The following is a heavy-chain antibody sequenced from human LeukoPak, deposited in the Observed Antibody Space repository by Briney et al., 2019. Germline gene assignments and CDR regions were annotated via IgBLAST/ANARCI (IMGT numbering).Heavy chain of an antibody. D-gene: IGHD3-22*01. Sequence: SETLSLTCTVSSGSISSGNFYWNWIRQPAGKGLEWIGRIHPSGTTNYNPSLESRVTMSVDASKNQFYLKLSSVTAADTAVYYCARKSSGYYFYAFDIWGQGTMVTVSS. CDR2: IHPSGTT. CDR1: SGSISSGNFY. CDR3: ARKSSGYYFYAFDI. J-gene: IGHJ3*02. V-gene: IGHV4-61*02.